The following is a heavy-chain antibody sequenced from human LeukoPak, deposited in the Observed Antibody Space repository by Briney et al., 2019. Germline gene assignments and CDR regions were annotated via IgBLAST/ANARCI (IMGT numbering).Heavy chain of an antibody. CDR2: IYYSGST. CDR3: ARLGYSYGAIDY. Sequence: SETLSLTCTVSGGSIGSYYWSWIRQPPGKGLEWIGYIYYSGSTNYNPSLKSRVTISVDTSKNQFSLKLSSVTAADTAVYYCARLGYSYGAIDYWGQGTLVTVSS. CDR1: GGSIGSYY. J-gene: IGHJ4*02. V-gene: IGHV4-59*08. D-gene: IGHD5-18*01.